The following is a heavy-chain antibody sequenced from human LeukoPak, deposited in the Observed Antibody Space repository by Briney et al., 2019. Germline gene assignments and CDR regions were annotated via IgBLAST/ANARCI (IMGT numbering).Heavy chain of an antibody. CDR2: IYSAAST. J-gene: IGHJ6*02. V-gene: IGHV3-53*04. CDR3: ARDRSLGYCSSTSCYSPRYYYYGMDV. CDR1: GFTVSSNY. D-gene: IGHD2-2*01. Sequence: PGGSLRLSCAASGFTVSSNYMSWVRQAPGKGLEWVSVIYSAASTYYEDSVKGRFTISRHNSKNTLYLQMNSLRAEDTAVYYCARDRSLGYCSSTSCYSPRYYYYGMDVWGQGTTVTVS.